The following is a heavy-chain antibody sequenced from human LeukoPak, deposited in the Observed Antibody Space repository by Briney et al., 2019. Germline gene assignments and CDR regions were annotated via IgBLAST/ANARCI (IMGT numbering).Heavy chain of an antibody. CDR1: GGSFSGYY. Sequence: SETLSLTCAVYGGSFSGYYWSWIRQPPGKGLEWIGEINHSGSTNYNPSLKSRVTISVDTSKNQFSLKLSSVTAADTAVYYCARGRGPYSYGHHFDYWGQGTLVTVSS. V-gene: IGHV4-34*01. J-gene: IGHJ4*02. CDR2: INHSGST. CDR3: ARGRGPYSYGHHFDY. D-gene: IGHD5-18*01.